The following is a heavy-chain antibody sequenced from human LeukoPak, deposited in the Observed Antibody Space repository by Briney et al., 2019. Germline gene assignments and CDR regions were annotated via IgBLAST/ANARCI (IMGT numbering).Heavy chain of an antibody. D-gene: IGHD3-10*01. CDR1: GFTFSSYW. CDR3: VKVAHYYYGSESYYFFEH. CDR2: ISRSGVAT. V-gene: IGHV3-23*01. J-gene: IGHJ4*02. Sequence: GGSLRLSCAASGFTFSSYWMSWVRQAPGKGLEWVSTISRSGVATYYANSVKGRFTISRDNAKNSLYLQMNSLRVEDTAIYYCVKVAHYYYGSESYYFFEHWGQGTPVTASS.